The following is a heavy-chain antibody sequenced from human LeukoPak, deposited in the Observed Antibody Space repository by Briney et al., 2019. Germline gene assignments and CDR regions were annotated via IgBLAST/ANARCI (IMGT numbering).Heavy chain of an antibody. CDR2: ITIVRTST. V-gene: IGHV3-74*01. J-gene: IGHJ4*02. CDR3: ARDLRHYDILTGYENRGFDY. CDR1: GFTFSNYW. Sequence: QPGGCLRLSCAASGFTFSNYWMHWVRQAPGKGLVWVSSITIVRTSTSNADSVKGRFTISRDNAKNTLYLQMNSLRAEDTAVYYCARDLRHYDILTGYENRGFDYWGQGTLVTVCS. D-gene: IGHD3-9*01.